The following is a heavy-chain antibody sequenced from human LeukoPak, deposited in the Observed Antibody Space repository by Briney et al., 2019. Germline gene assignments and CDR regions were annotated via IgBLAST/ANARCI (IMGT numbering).Heavy chain of an antibody. D-gene: IGHD1-26*01. J-gene: IGHJ4*02. CDR3: ARVHWENGYFDY. V-gene: IGHV3-7*03. Sequence: GGSLRLSCAASGFTFRSYWMSWVRQAPGKGREWVAHIKQEGSEKYYVDAVKGRFTIFRDNAKNSLYLQMHSVRAEDTAVYYCARVHWENGYFDYWGQGTLVTVSS. CDR1: GFTFRSYW. CDR2: IKQEGSEK.